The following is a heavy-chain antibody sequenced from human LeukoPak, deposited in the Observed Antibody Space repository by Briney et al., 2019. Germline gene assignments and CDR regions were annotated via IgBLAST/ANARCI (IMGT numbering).Heavy chain of an antibody. Sequence: ASVKVSCKASGYTFTSYYMHWVRQAPGQGLERMGIINPSGGSTSYAQKFQGRVTMTRDMSTSTVYMELSSLRSEDTAVYYCARGRFVGYYDSSGYYTHWFDPWGQGTLVTVSS. CDR1: GYTFTSYY. V-gene: IGHV1-46*01. CDR2: INPSGGST. J-gene: IGHJ5*02. D-gene: IGHD3-22*01. CDR3: ARGRFVGYYDSSGYYTHWFDP.